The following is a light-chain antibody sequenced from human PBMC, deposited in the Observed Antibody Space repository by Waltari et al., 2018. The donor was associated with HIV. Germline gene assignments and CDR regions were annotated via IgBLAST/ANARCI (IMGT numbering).Light chain of an antibody. Sequence: MLLPQSPLSLPATPGEPSSTSYTSSHSLLPSNGYNYLDWYLQKPGQSPQVLMYVGSSRASGVPDRFSGSGSGTDFTLKISRVEAEDVGLYYCMQALKTPITFGQGTRLEIK. CDR1: HSLLPSNGYNY. CDR2: VGS. V-gene: IGKV2-28*01. J-gene: IGKJ5*01. CDR3: MQALKTPIT.